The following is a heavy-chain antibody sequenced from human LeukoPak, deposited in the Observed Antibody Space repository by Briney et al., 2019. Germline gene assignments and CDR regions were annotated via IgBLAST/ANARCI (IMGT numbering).Heavy chain of an antibody. Sequence: GGSLRLSCAASGFTFSSYSMNWVRQAPGKGLEWVSSISSSSSYIYYADSVKGRFTISRDNAKHSLYLQMNSLRAEDTAVYYCAREAAARHDAFHIWGQGKMVTVSS. CDR3: AREAAARHDAFHI. D-gene: IGHD6-13*01. CDR2: ISSSSSYI. J-gene: IGHJ3*02. V-gene: IGHV3-21*01. CDR1: GFTFSSYS.